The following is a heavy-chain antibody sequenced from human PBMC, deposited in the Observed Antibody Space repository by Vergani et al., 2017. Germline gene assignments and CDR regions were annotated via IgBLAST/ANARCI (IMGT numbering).Heavy chain of an antibody. CDR3: ARGGRMVRGVINWFDP. CDR1: GGSFSGYY. CDR2: INHSGST. J-gene: IGHJ5*02. Sequence: QVQLQQWVAGLLKPSETLSLTCAVYGGSFSGYYWSWIRQPPGKGLEWIGEINHSGSTNYNPSLKSRVTISVDTSKNQFSLKLSSVTAADTAVYYCARGGRMVRGVINWFDPWGQGTLVTVSS. D-gene: IGHD3-10*01. V-gene: IGHV4-34*01.